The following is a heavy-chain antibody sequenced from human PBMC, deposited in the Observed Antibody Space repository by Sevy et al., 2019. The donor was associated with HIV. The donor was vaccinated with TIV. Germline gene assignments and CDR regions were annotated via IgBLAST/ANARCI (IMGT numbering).Heavy chain of an antibody. J-gene: IGHJ6*03. Sequence: GGSLRLSCAASGFTFSSYGMHWVRQAPRKGLEWVAFIRYDGSNEDYADAVKGRFTISRDTSKNTLYLQMNTLGAEDTAVYYCAKDSVSNYYYYMDVWGKGTTVTVSS. CDR1: GFTFSSYG. V-gene: IGHV3-30*02. CDR3: AKDSVSNYYYYMDV. CDR2: IRYDGSNE.